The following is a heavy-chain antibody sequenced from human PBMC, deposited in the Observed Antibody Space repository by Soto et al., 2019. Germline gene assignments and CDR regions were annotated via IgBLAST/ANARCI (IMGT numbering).Heavy chain of an antibody. J-gene: IGHJ4*03. Sequence: GGSLRLSCAASGFTFSSYWMSWVRQAPGKGLEWVANIKQDGSEKYYVDSVKGRFTISRDNAKNSLYLQMNSLRAEDTAVYYCARESGDDFWSGYFDYWGQGTTVTVSS. D-gene: IGHD3-3*01. CDR3: ARESGDDFWSGYFDY. CDR2: IKQDGSEK. V-gene: IGHV3-7*01. CDR1: GFTFSSYW.